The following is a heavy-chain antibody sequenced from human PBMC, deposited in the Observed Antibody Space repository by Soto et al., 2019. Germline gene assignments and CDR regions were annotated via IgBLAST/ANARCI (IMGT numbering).Heavy chain of an antibody. D-gene: IGHD2-2*02. J-gene: IGHJ5*02. CDR1: GGSISSGGYS. V-gene: IGHV4-30-2*01. CDR2: IYLSGST. Sequence: QLQLQESGSGLVKPSQTLSLTCAVSGGSISSGGYSWSWIRQPPGKGLEWIGYIYLSGSTYYNPSLKSRVTISVDRSKNQFSLKLSSVTAADTAVYYCARTERYCSSTSCYTGGWFDPWGQGTLVTVSS. CDR3: ARTERYCSSTSCYTGGWFDP.